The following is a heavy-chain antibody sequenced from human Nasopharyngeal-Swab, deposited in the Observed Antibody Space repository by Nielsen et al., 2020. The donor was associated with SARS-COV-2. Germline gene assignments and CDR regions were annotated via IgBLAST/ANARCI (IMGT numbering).Heavy chain of an antibody. CDR1: GFTFSSYW. CDR3: ARDLRDVSDYGDYVPFDY. Sequence: GESLKISCAASGFTFSSYWMHWVRQAPGKGLVWVSRINSDGSSTSYADSVKGRFTISRDNAKNTLYLQMNSLRAEDTAVYYCARDLRDVSDYGDYVPFDYWGQGTLVTVPS. V-gene: IGHV3-74*01. CDR2: INSDGSST. D-gene: IGHD4-17*01. J-gene: IGHJ4*02.